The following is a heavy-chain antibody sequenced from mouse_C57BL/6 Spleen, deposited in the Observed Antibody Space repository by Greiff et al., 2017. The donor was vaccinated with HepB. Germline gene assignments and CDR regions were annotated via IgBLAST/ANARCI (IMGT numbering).Heavy chain of an antibody. CDR2: IYPRSGNT. CDR1: GYTFTSYG. V-gene: IGHV1-81*01. Sequence: QVQLQQSGAELARPGASVKLSCKASGYTFTSYGISWVKQRTGQGLEWIGEIYPRSGNTYYNEKFKGKATLTADKSSSTAYMELRSLTSEDSAVYFCAGRQGSMMVMDYAMDYWGQGTSVTVSS. D-gene: IGHD2-3*01. CDR3: AGRQGSMMVMDYAMDY. J-gene: IGHJ4*01.